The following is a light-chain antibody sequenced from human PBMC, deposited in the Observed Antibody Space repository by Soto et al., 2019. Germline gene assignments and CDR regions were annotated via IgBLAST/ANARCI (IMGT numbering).Light chain of an antibody. J-gene: IGKJ1*01. Sequence: EVVMTQSPATLSLSPGERVTPSCRASQSVGGDLAWYQQKPGQAPRLLISGASTRATGVPARFSGSGSGTEFTLTISGLQSEDFAFYYCQQYNDWPRTFGQGTKVDIK. CDR3: QQYNDWPRT. CDR1: QSVGGD. CDR2: GAS. V-gene: IGKV3-15*01.